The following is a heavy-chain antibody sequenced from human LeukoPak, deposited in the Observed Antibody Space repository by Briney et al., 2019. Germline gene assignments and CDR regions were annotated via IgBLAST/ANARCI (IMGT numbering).Heavy chain of an antibody. Sequence: SETLSPTCSVSGASISSYSWSWIRQPPGKGLEWIGYIYTTGSTDYNPSLKSRVTMSGDTSKNQFSLKLSSATAADTAVYYCARRSPGSSWYFDYWGQGTLVTVSS. CDR1: GASISSYS. CDR2: IYTTGST. V-gene: IGHV4-4*09. CDR3: ARRSPGSSWYFDY. J-gene: IGHJ4*02. D-gene: IGHD6-13*01.